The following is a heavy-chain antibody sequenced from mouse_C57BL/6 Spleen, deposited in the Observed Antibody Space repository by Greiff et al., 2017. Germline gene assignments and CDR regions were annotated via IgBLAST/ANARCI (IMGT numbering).Heavy chain of an antibody. J-gene: IGHJ4*01. Sequence: EVQLQESGGGLVQPKGSLKLSCAASGFSFNTYAMNWVRQAPGKGLEWVDRIRSKSNNYATYYADSVKDRFTISRDDSESMLYLQMNNLKTEDTAMYYCVFIYYDYDGYYAMDYWGQGTSVTVSS. CDR3: VFIYYDYDGYYAMDY. D-gene: IGHD2-4*01. CDR2: IRSKSNNYAT. CDR1: GFSFNTYA. V-gene: IGHV10-1*01.